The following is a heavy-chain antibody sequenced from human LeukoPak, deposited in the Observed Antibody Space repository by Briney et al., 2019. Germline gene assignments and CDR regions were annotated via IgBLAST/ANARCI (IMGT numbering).Heavy chain of an antibody. J-gene: IGHJ4*02. CDR2: ISAYNGNT. V-gene: IGHV1-18*01. CDR3: ARTSPYGSGRPYYFDY. D-gene: IGHD3-10*01. CDR1: GYTFTSYG. Sequence: ASVTVSCKASGYTFTSYGISWVRQAPGQGLEWMGWISAYNGNTNYAQKLQGRVTMTTDTSTSTAYMELRSLRSDDTAVYYCARTSPYGSGRPYYFDYWGQGTLVTVSS.